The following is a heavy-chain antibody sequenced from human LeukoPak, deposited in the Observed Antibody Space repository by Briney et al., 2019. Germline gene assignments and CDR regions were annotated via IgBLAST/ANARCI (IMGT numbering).Heavy chain of an antibody. Sequence: GSLRLSCAASGFTFSSRGMHWVRQAPGKGLEWMAFIRYDGSEKDYADPVKGRFTISRDNSKNTMYLQMNSLRAEDTAVYYCWVRYSPDAFDIWGQGTMVTVSS. D-gene: IGHD3-9*01. V-gene: IGHV3-30*02. CDR1: GFTFSSRG. CDR2: IRYDGSEK. J-gene: IGHJ3*02. CDR3: WVRYSPDAFDI.